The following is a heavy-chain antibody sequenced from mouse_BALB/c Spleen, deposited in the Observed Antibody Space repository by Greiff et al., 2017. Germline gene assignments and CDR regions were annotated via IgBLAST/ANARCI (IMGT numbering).Heavy chain of an antibody. CDR1: GFSLTSYG. J-gene: IGHJ2*01. CDR3: ARSGTTATGGVDY. Sequence: VQLQQSGPGLVQPSQSLSITCTVSGFSLTSYGVHWVRQSPGKGLEWLGVIWSGGSTDYNAAFISRLSISKDNSKSQVFFKMNSLQANDTATYYCARSGTTATGGVDYWGQGTTLTVSS. D-gene: IGHD1-2*01. CDR2: IWSGGST. V-gene: IGHV2-2*02.